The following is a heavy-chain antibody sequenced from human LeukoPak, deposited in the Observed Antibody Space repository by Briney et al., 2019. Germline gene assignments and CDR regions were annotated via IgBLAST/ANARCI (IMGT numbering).Heavy chain of an antibody. J-gene: IGHJ3*02. CDR3: ARETLAAAGTSNDAFDI. V-gene: IGHV4-34*01. Sequence: SETLSLTCAVYGGSFSGYHWSWIRQPPGKGLEWIGEINHSGSTNYNPSLKSRVTISVDTSKNQFSLKLSSVTAADTAVYYCARETLAAAGTSNDAFDIWGQGTMVTVSS. CDR1: GGSFSGYH. D-gene: IGHD6-13*01. CDR2: INHSGST.